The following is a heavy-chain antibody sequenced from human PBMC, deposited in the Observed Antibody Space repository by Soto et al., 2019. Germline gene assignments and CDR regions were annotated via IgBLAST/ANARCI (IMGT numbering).Heavy chain of an antibody. Sequence: QVQLQQWGAGLLKPSETLSLTCAVYGGSFSGYYWSWIRQPPGKGLEWIGEINHSGSTNYNPSLKSRVTISVDTSKIQFSLKRSSVTAAVTAVYYCAREYGGNSGSFDYWGQGTLVTVSS. CDR3: AREYGGNSGSFDY. CDR2: INHSGST. CDR1: GGSFSGYY. D-gene: IGHD2-21*02. J-gene: IGHJ4*02. V-gene: IGHV4-34*01.